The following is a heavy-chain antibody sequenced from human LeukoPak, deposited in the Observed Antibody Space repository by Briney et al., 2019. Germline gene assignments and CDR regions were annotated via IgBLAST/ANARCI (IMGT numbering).Heavy chain of an antibody. V-gene: IGHV4-4*07. CDR2: TDASGNT. J-gene: IGHJ4*02. Sequence: SETQSLTCTVSGGSITGHYWSWVRQPAGKGLEWIGRTDASGNTHYNPSLESRLTMSVDTSQNQFSLNLNSVTAADTAVYYCARGSSATYFVYWGQGALVTVSS. CDR1: GGSITGHY. CDR3: ARGSSATYFVY. D-gene: IGHD5-12*01.